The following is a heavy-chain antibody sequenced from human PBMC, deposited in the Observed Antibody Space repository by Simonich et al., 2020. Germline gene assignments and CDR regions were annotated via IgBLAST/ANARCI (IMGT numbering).Heavy chain of an antibody. Sequence: EVQLVESGGGLVQPGGSLRLSCAASGFTFSSYWMHWVRQAPGKGLVGGSRSNSEGSSTSYADSVKGRFTISRDNAKNTLYLQMNSLRAEDTAVYYCARDYSNYDAFDIWGQGTMVTVSS. CDR2: SNSEGSST. D-gene: IGHD4-4*01. V-gene: IGHV3-74*01. CDR1: GFTFSSYW. J-gene: IGHJ3*02. CDR3: ARDYSNYDAFDI.